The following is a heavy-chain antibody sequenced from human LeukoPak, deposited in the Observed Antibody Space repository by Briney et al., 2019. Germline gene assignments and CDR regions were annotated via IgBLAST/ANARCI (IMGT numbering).Heavy chain of an antibody. V-gene: IGHV1-2*02. J-gene: IGHJ5*02. CDR2: TNPNSGGT. D-gene: IGHD6-13*01. CDR1: GYTFTRYY. CDR3: ARGITAAGNYDWFDP. Sequence: ASVKVSCKASGYTFTRYYMQWVRQAPGQGLEWMGWTNPNSGGTNYEQKFQGRITMTRDTSISTAYMELSRLRSDDTAVYYCARGITAAGNYDWFDPWGQGTLVTVSS.